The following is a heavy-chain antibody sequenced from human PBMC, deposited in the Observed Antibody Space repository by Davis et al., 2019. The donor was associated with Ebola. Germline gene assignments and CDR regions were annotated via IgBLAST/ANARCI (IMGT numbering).Heavy chain of an antibody. CDR3: AKDSRGSYWIWGY. CDR2: ISGSGGST. D-gene: IGHD1-26*01. J-gene: IGHJ4*02. V-gene: IGHV3-23*01. CDR1: GFTFSSYA. Sequence: GGSLRLSCAASGFTFSSYAMSWVRQAPGKGLAWVSAISGSGGSTYYADSVKGRFTISRDNSKNTLYLQMNSLRAEDTAVYYCAKDSRGSYWIWGYWGQGTLVTVSS.